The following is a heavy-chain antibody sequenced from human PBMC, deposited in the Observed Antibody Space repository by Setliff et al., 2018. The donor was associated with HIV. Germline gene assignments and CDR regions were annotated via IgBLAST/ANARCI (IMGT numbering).Heavy chain of an antibody. V-gene: IGHV7-4-1*02. J-gene: IGHJ5*02. D-gene: IGHD1-1*01. CDR1: GYNFTNYG. CDR2: INTITGYP. CDR3: ARVRTSYNFWVGDVFDP. Sequence: ASVKVSCKASGYNFTNYGINWVRQDPGQGLEWMGWINTITGYPTYAQAFRGRFVFSLDTSVSTAYLEISSPEAEDTAVYFCARVRTSYNFWVGDVFDPWGQGTLVTVSS.